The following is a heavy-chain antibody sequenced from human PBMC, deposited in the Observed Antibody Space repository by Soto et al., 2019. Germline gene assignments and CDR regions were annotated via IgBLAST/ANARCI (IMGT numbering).Heavy chain of an antibody. Sequence: GGSLRLSCAASGFTFSDHYMAWFRQTPERGLEWLAYISHRSLTIYHARSVKDRFTISRDDATDSLYLQMNSLRVEDTAVYFCARGGGSSPFDYWGQGTVVTVSS. D-gene: IGHD6-6*01. CDR1: GFTFSDHY. CDR2: ISHRSLTI. CDR3: ARGGGSSPFDY. J-gene: IGHJ4*02. V-gene: IGHV3-11*01.